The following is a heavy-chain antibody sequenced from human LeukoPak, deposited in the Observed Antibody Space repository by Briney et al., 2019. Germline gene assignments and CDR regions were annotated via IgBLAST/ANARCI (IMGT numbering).Heavy chain of an antibody. CDR3: ARDLMATIYYYYGMDV. V-gene: IGHV3-33*01. CDR1: GFTFSSYG. D-gene: IGHD5-24*01. J-gene: IGHJ6*02. CDR2: IWYDGSNK. Sequence: GGSLRLSCAASGFTFSSYGMHWVRQAPGKGLEWVAVIWYDGSNKYYADSVKGRFTISRDNSKNTLYLQMNSLRAEDTAVYFCARDLMATIYYYYGMDVWGRGTTVTVSS.